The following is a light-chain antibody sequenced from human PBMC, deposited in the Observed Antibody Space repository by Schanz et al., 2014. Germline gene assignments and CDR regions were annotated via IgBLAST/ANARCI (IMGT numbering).Light chain of an antibody. J-gene: IGKJ1*01. CDR3: QQRRSWPQT. CDR1: QSVSSN. Sequence: EIVMTQSPATLSVSPGERATLSCRASQSVSSNLAWYQQKPGQAPRLLIHGASNRATGIPDRFSGSGSGTDFTLTISSLEPEDFAVYYCQQRRSWPQTFGQGTKVEIK. V-gene: IGKV3-11*01. CDR2: GAS.